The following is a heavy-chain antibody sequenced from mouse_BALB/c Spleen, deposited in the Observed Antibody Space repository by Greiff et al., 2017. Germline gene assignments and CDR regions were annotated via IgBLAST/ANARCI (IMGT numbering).Heavy chain of an antibody. Sequence: EVHLVESGGGLVKPGGSLKLSCAASGFAFSSYDMSWVRQTPEKRLEWVAYISSGGGSTYYPDTVKGRFTISRDNAKNTLYLQMSSLKSEDTAMYYCAREDYGSSYFDYWGQGTTLTVSS. J-gene: IGHJ2*01. D-gene: IGHD1-1*01. V-gene: IGHV5-12-1*01. CDR3: AREDYGSSYFDY. CDR1: GFAFSSYD. CDR2: ISSGGGST.